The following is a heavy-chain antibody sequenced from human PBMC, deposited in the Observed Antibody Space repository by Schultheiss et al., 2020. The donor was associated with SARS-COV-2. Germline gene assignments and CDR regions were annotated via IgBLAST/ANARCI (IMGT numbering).Heavy chain of an antibody. CDR1: GFTFSSYS. CDR2: ISSSSSYI. V-gene: IGHV3-21*01. Sequence: GGSLRLSCAASGFTFSSYSMNWVRQAPGKGLEWVSSISSSSSYIYYADSVKGRFTISRDNAKNSLYLQMNSLRAEDTAVYYCARVGAVAGIYYYYYYGMDVWGQGTTVTVSS. CDR3: ARVGAVAGIYYYYYYGMDV. J-gene: IGHJ6*02. D-gene: IGHD6-19*01.